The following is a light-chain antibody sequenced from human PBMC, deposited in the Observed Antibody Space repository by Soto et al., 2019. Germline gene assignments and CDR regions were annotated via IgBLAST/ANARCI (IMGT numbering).Light chain of an antibody. CDR2: DAS. CDR1: QSVSSSS. CDR3: QQSGTSPT. V-gene: IGKV3-20*01. J-gene: IGKJ1*01. Sequence: EIVLTQSPGTLSLSPGERATLSCRASQSVSSSSLAWYQQKPGQAPRLLIYDASSRATGIPDRFSGSGSGTDFTLTISRLEPEDFAAYFCQQSGTSPTFGQGTKVDIK.